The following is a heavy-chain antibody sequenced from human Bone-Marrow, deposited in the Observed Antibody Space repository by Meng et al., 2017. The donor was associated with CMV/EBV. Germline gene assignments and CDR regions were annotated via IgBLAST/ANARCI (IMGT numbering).Heavy chain of an antibody. CDR2: IYYSGST. Sequence: SGGSIRSGDYYWSWIRQPPGKGLEWIGYIYYSGSTYYNPSLKSRVTISVDTSKNQFSLKLSSVTAADTAVYYCATRDRFWVWGSRRDYWGQGTLVTVSS. CDR3: ATRDRFWVWGSRRDY. J-gene: IGHJ4*02. CDR1: GGSIRSGDYY. V-gene: IGHV4-30-4*01. D-gene: IGHD3-16*01.